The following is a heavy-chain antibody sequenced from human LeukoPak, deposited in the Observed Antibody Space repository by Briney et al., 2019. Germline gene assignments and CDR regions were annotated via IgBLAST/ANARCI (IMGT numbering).Heavy chain of an antibody. V-gene: IGHV3-7*01. CDR2: IKQDGSEK. CDR1: GFSLSSYW. D-gene: IGHD3-16*01. J-gene: IGHJ5*02. CDR3: ARGLDGS. Sequence: GGSLRLSCAASGFSLSSYWMTWVRQAPGKGLEWVANIKQDGSEKNYVDSVKGRFTISRDNSKNTLYLQMNSLRAEDTAMYYCARGLDGSWGQGTLVTVSS.